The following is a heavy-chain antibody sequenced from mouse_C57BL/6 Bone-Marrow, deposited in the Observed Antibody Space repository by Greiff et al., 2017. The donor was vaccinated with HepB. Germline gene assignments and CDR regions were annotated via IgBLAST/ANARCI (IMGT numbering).Heavy chain of an antibody. CDR1: GYTFTSYW. J-gene: IGHJ3*01. V-gene: IGHV1-50*01. CDR3: ARGDSWFAY. CDR2: IDPSDSYT. Sequence: LVESGAELVKPGASVKLSCKASGYTFTSYWMQWVKQRPGQGLEWIGEIDPSDSYTNYNQKFKGKATLTVDTSSSTAYMQLSSLTSEDSAVYYCARGDSWFAYWGQGTLVTVSA. D-gene: IGHD2-13*01.